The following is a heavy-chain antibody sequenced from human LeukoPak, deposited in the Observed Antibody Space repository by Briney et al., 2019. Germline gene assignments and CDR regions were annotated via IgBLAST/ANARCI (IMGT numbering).Heavy chain of an antibody. V-gene: IGHV1-2*02. Sequence: ASVKVSCKASGYTFTGYYMHWVRQAPGQGLEWMGWINPNSGGTNYAQKFQGRVTMTRDTSKNQFSLKLSSVTAADTAVYYCARVGDYVWGSYRSYNWFDPWGQGTLVTVSS. CDR1: GYTFTGYY. CDR2: INPNSGGT. CDR3: ARVGDYVWGSYRSYNWFDP. J-gene: IGHJ5*02. D-gene: IGHD3-16*02.